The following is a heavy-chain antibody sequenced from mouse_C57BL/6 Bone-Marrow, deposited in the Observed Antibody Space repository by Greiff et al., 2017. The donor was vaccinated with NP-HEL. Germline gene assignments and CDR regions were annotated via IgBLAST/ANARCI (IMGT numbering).Heavy chain of an antibody. Sequence: VQLKESGGGLVKPGGSLKLSCAASGFTFSSYAMSWVRQTPEKRLEWVATISDGGSYTYYPDNVKGRFTITRDNAKNNLYLQMSHLKSEDTAMYYCARGPNWDLDYWGQGTSVTVSS. CDR2: ISDGGSYT. CDR3: ARGPNWDLDY. V-gene: IGHV5-4*01. D-gene: IGHD4-1*01. J-gene: IGHJ4*01. CDR1: GFTFSSYA.